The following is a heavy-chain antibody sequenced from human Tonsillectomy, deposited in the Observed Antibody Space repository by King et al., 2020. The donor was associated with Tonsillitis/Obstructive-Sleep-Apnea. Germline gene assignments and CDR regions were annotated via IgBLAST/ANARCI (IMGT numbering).Heavy chain of an antibody. CDR2: IYPGASDT. Sequence: VQSGAEVKKPGESLKISCKGSGYSFTSYWIGWVRQMPGKGLEWMGIIYPGASDTTYSPSFQGQVTISADKSISTAYLQWSSLKASDTAMYYCAGSDCSSTSSPLAFDYWGQGTLVTVSS. J-gene: IGHJ4*02. CDR1: GYSFTSYW. D-gene: IGHD2-2*01. V-gene: IGHV5-51*01. CDR3: AGSDCSSTSSPLAFDY.